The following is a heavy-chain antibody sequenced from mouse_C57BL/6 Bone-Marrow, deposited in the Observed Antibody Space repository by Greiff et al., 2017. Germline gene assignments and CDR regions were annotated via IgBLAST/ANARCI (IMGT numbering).Heavy chain of an antibody. J-gene: IGHJ1*03. CDR2: IYPGSGNT. CDR1: GYSFTSYY. Sequence: QVQLQQSGPELVKPGASVKISCKASGYSFTSYYIHWVKQRPGQGLEWIGWIYPGSGNTKYNEKFKGKATLTADTSSSTAYMQLSSLTSEDSAVYYCARDGYYVWWYVDVWGTGTTVTVSS. CDR3: ARDGYYVWWYVDV. D-gene: IGHD2-3*01. V-gene: IGHV1-66*01.